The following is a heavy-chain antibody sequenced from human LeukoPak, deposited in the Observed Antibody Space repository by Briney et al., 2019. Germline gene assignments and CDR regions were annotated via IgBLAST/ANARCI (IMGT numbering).Heavy chain of an antibody. D-gene: IGHD4-17*01. V-gene: IGHV3-48*01. J-gene: IGHJ4*02. CDR3: TREAPTTVTTLDY. Sequence: GGSLRLSCAASGFTFSSYNMNWVRQAPGKGLEWVSHISSSSRTIYYADPVKGRFTIFRDNAKNSLYLQMNSLRAEDTAVYYCTREAPTTVTTLDYWGRGTLVTVSS. CDR2: ISSSSRTI. CDR1: GFTFSSYN.